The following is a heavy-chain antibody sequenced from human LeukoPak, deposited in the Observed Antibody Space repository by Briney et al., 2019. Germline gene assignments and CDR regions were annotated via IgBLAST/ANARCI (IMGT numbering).Heavy chain of an antibody. J-gene: IGHJ6*03. CDR3: AKDRHGGPYYYYYMDV. V-gene: IGHV3-9*01. CDR2: ISWNSGSI. CDR1: GFTFYDYA. D-gene: IGHD3-10*01. Sequence: GGSLRLSCAASGFTFYDYAMHWVRHAPGKGLEWVSGISWNSGSIGYADSVKGRFTISRENAKNSLYLQMNSLRAEDTALYYCAKDRHGGPYYYYYMDVWGKGTTVTVSS.